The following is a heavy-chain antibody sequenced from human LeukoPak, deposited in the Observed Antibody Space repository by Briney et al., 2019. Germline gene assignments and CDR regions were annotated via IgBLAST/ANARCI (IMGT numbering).Heavy chain of an antibody. CDR3: AKDRCSSSTCREAFEI. CDR2: IWYDGKND. CDR1: GFTFSHYG. J-gene: IGHJ3*02. D-gene: IGHD2-2*01. Sequence: GGSLRLSCAVSGFTFSHYGMHWIRQAPGKGMEWVAFIWYDGKNDHEYAESVKGRFTISRDNSKNTLYLQMNSLRTEDTAMYYCAKDRCSSSTCREAFEIWGQGTLVTVSS. V-gene: IGHV3-30*02.